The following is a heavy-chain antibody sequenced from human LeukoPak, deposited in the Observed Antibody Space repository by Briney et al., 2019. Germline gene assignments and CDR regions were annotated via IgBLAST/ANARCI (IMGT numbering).Heavy chain of an antibody. CDR2: IYYSGST. CDR1: GGSISSSSYY. V-gene: IGHV4-39*01. Sequence: SETLSLTCTVSGGSISSSSYYWGWIRQPPGKGLEWIGSIYYSGSTYYNPSLKSRVSISIDTSKNQFSLKLSSVTAADTAVYYCARQRGYCSSISCYAWFDPWGQGTLVTVSS. D-gene: IGHD2-2*01. J-gene: IGHJ5*02. CDR3: ARQRGYCSSISCYAWFDP.